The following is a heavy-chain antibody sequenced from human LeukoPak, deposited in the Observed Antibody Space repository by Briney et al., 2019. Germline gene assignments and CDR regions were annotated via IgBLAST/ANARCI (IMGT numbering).Heavy chain of an antibody. D-gene: IGHD2-2*02. V-gene: IGHV4-39*07. CDR2: IYYSGST. Sequence: PSETLSLTCTVSGGSISSSSYYWGWIRQPPGKGLEWIGSIYYSGSTYYNPSLKSRVTISVDTSKNQFSLKLSSVTAADTAVYYCARAGSAAISWGQGTLVTVSS. CDR3: ARAGSAAIS. CDR1: GGSISSSSYY. J-gene: IGHJ4*02.